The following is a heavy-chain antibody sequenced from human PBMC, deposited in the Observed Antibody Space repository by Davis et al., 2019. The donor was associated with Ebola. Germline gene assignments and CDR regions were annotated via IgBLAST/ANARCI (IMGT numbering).Heavy chain of an antibody. V-gene: IGHV4-31*03. CDR1: GGSISSGDYY. CDR2: IYYSGST. Sequence: PSETLSLTCTVSGGSISSGDYYWSWIRQHPGKGLEWIGYIYYSGSTYYNPSLKSRVTISVDTSKNQFSLKLSSVTAADTAVYYCARGVVAAAYGMDVWGQGTTVTVSS. CDR3: ARGVVAAAYGMDV. D-gene: IGHD2-15*01. J-gene: IGHJ6*02.